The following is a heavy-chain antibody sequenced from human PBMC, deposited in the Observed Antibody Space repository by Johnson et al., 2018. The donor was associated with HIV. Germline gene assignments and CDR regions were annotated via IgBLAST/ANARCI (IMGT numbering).Heavy chain of an antibody. Sequence: QVQLVESGGGLVKPGGSLRLSCSASGFTFSDYYITWIRQAPGTGLEWISYISSSGRTIYYADSVKGRFTSSRDNSKNSLYLQMSSLRVEDTAVYYCARGSGVGAFDIWGQGTMVTVSS. J-gene: IGHJ3*02. CDR3: ARGSGVGAFDI. CDR2: ISSSGRTI. V-gene: IGHV3-11*04. CDR1: GFTFSDYY. D-gene: IGHD7-27*01.